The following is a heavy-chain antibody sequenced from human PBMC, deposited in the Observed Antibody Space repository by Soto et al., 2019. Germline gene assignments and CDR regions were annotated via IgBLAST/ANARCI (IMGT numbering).Heavy chain of an antibody. Sequence: RRLSCAASGFTFSSYAMSWVRQAPGKGLEWVSAISGSGGSTYYADSVKGRFTISRDNSKNTLYLQMNSLRAEDTAVYYCAKVTITMVRGVIERRDYSCAMDVWGQGTTVTVSS. CDR1: GFTFSSYA. CDR3: AKVTITMVRGVIERRDYSCAMDV. V-gene: IGHV3-23*01. J-gene: IGHJ6*02. CDR2: ISGSGGST. D-gene: IGHD3-10*01.